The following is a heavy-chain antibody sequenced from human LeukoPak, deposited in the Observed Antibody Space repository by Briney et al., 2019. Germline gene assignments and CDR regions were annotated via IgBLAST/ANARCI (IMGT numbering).Heavy chain of an antibody. CDR1: GGSVSSSNW. J-gene: IGHJ3*02. Sequence: SETLSLTCAVSGGSVSSSNWWSWVRQPPGKGLEWIGEIYHSGNTNYNPSLKSRVTISVDKSKNQFSLKLSSVTAADTAVYYCARYYSSSWSDAFDIWGQGTMVTVSS. CDR2: IYHSGNT. D-gene: IGHD6-13*01. CDR3: ARYYSSSWSDAFDI. V-gene: IGHV4-4*02.